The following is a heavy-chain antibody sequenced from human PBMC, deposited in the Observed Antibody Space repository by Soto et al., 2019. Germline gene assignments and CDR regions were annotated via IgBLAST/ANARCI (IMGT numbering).Heavy chain of an antibody. Sequence: LRLSCAASVFTFSNYWMTWVRQAPGKGLEWVANIRQDGGAQYYVDSVKGRFTISRDNAKNSVYLQMDSLRVEDTAVYYCVRGGHGSGSYLGSSWGQG. J-gene: IGHJ4*02. D-gene: IGHD3-10*01. CDR2: IRQDGGAQ. CDR1: VFTFSNYW. CDR3: VRGGHGSGSYLGSS. V-gene: IGHV3-7*03.